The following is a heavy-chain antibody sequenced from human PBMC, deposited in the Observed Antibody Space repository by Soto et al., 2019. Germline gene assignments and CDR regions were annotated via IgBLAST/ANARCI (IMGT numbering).Heavy chain of an antibody. CDR3: AKLARGSGNYFDY. V-gene: IGHV3-30*18. CDR2: ISYDGSNK. D-gene: IGHD3-10*01. J-gene: IGHJ4*02. CDR1: GFTFSSYG. Sequence: PGGSLRLSCAASGFTFSSYGMHWVRQAPGKGLEWVAVISYDGSNKYYADSVKGRFTISRDNSKNTLYLQMNSLRAEDTAVYYCAKLARGSGNYFDYWGQGTLVTV.